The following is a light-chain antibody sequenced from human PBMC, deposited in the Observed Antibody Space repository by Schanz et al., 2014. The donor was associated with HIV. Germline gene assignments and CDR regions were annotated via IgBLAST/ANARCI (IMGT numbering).Light chain of an antibody. CDR1: QSLLHSNGYNY. J-gene: IGKJ3*01. Sequence: DIVMTQSPLSLPVTPGEPASISCRSSQSLLHSNGYNYLDWYLQKPGKSPQLLIYLGSNRASGVPDRFSGSGSGTDFTLQISRVEADDVGFYYCLQGTDWPLSFGPGTKVAI. V-gene: IGKV2-28*01. CDR3: LQGTDWPLS. CDR2: LGS.